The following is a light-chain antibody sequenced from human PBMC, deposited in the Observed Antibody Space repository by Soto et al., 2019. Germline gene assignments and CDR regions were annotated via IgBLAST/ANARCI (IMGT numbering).Light chain of an antibody. Sequence: IVLRPSPATLSVSPGEDATLSCRASQGIGDTLARYQPKHGQAPRLLIYDTSTRATGVPTRFSGSRSGAEYTLTISLQHADFVAFYCHQYGNSRTRTFGQGTKVDIK. J-gene: IGKJ1*01. CDR2: DTS. CDR1: QGIGDT. CDR3: HQYGNSRTRT. V-gene: IGKV3-15*01.